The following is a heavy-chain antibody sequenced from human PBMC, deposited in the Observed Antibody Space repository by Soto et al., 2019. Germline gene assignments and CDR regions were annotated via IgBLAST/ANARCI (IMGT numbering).Heavy chain of an antibody. CDR1: EYSFTGHY. D-gene: IGHD3-22*01. CDR3: ARDYGKGGYDYFDP. Sequence: GASVKVSCKASEYSFTGHYLHWVRQAPGEGLEWMGWIDPKSGDTNYARKFKDRVTMTSDTSISTAYLDLNSLRSDDTAVYYCARDYGKGGYDYFDPWGQGTLVTVSS. CDR2: IDPKSGDT. V-gene: IGHV1-2*02. J-gene: IGHJ5*02.